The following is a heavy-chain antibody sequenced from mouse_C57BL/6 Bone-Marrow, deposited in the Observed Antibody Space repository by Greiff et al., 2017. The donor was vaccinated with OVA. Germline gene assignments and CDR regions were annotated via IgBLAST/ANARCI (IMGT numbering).Heavy chain of an antibody. V-gene: IGHV2-6-1*01. CDR1: GFSLTSYG. CDR3: ARHRTSPYAMDY. J-gene: IGHJ4*01. Sequence: QVHVKQSGPGLVAPSQSLSITCTVSGFSLTSYGVHWVRQPPGKGLEWLVVIWSDGSTTYNSALKSRLSISKDNSKSQVFLKMNSLQTDDTAMYYCARHRTSPYAMDYWGQGTSVTVSS. CDR2: IWSDGST. D-gene: IGHD6-1*01.